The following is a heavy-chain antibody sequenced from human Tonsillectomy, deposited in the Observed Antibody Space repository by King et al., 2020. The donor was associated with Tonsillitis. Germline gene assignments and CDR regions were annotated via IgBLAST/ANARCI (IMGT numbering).Heavy chain of an antibody. CDR1: GGSISSSSYY. V-gene: IGHV4-39*01. J-gene: IGHJ4*02. Sequence: LQLQESGPGLVKPSETLSLTCTVSGGSISSSSYYWGWIRQPPGKGLEWIGSIYYSGSTYYNPSLKSRVTISVDTSKNQFSLKLSSVTAADTAVYYCARRRVYYYDGSGYYDYWGQGTLVTVSS. CDR3: ARRRVYYYDGSGYYDY. CDR2: IYYSGST. D-gene: IGHD3-22*01.